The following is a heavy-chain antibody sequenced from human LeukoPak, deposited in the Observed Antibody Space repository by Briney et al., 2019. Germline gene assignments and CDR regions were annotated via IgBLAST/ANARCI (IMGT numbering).Heavy chain of an antibody. CDR2: FDPEDGET. J-gene: IGHJ5*02. D-gene: IGHD2-2*01. Sequence: ASVKASCKVSGYTLTELSMHWVRQAPGKGLEWMGGFDPEDGETIYAQKFQGRVAMTEDTSTDTAYMELSSLRSEDTAVYYCARDLYCSSTSCPRWFDPWGQGTLVTVSS. V-gene: IGHV1-24*01. CDR1: GYTLTELS. CDR3: ARDLYCSSTSCPRWFDP.